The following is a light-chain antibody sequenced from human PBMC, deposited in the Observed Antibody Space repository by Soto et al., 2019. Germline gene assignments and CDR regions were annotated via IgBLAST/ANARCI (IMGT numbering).Light chain of an antibody. CDR1: HGISSW. CDR3: QQYNSYTPT. J-gene: IGKJ4*02. V-gene: IGKV1D-16*01. CDR2: GAS. Sequence: DIQMTQSPSSLSASVGDRVTITCRASHGISSWLAWYQQKPEKAPKSLIYGASTLQSGVPSRFSGSGSGTDFTLTIRRLPPEDVATYYCQQYNSYTPTFGGGTRVEIK.